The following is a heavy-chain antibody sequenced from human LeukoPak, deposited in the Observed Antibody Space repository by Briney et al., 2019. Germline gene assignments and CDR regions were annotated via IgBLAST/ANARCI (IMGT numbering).Heavy chain of an antibody. J-gene: IGHJ4*01. V-gene: IGHV4-61*02. Sequence: SETLSLTCTVSGGSISSGSYYWSWIRQPAGKGLEWIGRIYTSGSTNYNPSLKSRVTISVDTSKNQCSLELSSVTAADTAVEYCARALGGYFDYWCHGTLVTVSS. CDR1: GGSISSGSYY. D-gene: IGHD3-16*01. CDR2: IYTSGST. CDR3: ARALGGYFDY.